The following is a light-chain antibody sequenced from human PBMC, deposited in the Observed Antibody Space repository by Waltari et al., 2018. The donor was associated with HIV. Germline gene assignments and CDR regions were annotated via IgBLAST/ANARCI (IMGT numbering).Light chain of an antibody. CDR1: TSFNND. J-gene: IGKJ4*01. V-gene: IGKV3-11*01. CDR2: DAS. CDR3: QQRSNWPPLT. Sequence: EIVLTQSPATLSLSPGERATLSCRASTSFNNDLAWYQQKPGQAPRLLIYDASNRATGSPARFSGSGCGTDFTLTISSLEPEDFAVYYCQQRSNWPPLTFGGGTKVEIK.